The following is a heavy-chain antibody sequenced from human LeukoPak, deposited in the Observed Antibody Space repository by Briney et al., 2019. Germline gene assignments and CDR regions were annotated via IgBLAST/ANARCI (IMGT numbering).Heavy chain of an antibody. V-gene: IGHV3-21*01. CDR2: ISSSSSYI. CDR3: ARDGALVDTAMVTDY. Sequence: GGSLRLSXAASGFTFSSYSMNWVRQAPGKGLEWVSSISSSSSYIYYADSVKGRFTISRDNAKNSLYLQMNSLRAEDTAVYYCARDGALVDTAMVTDYWGQGTLVTVSS. CDR1: GFTFSSYS. D-gene: IGHD5-18*01. J-gene: IGHJ4*02.